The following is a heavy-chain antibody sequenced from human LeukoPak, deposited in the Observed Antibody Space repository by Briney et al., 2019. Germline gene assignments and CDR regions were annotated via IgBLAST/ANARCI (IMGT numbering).Heavy chain of an antibody. CDR1: GGSISSGGYY. D-gene: IGHD5-12*01. Sequence: SETLSLTCTVSGGSISSGGYYWSWIRQHPGKGLEGIGYIYYSGSTYYNPSLKSRVTISVDTSKNQFSLKLSSVTAADTAVYYCARAGSGYEYYFDYWGQGTLVTVSS. CDR2: IYYSGST. CDR3: ARAGSGYEYYFDY. J-gene: IGHJ4*02. V-gene: IGHV4-31*03.